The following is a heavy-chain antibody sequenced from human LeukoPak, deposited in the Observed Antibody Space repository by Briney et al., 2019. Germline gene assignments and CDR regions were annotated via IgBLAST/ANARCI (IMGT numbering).Heavy chain of an antibody. Sequence: QAGGSLRLSCAASGFTFSSYGMHWVRQAPGKGLEWVAFIPYDGSNKYYADSVKGRFTISRDNSKNTLYLQMNSLGAEDTAVYYCAKDVLWFGDGYYMDVWGKGTTVTISS. J-gene: IGHJ6*03. CDR3: AKDVLWFGDGYYMDV. D-gene: IGHD3-10*01. CDR1: GFTFSSYG. CDR2: IPYDGSNK. V-gene: IGHV3-30*02.